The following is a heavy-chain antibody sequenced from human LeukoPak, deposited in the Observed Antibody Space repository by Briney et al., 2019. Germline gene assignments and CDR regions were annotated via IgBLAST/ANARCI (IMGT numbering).Heavy chain of an antibody. D-gene: IGHD6-19*01. Sequence: GGSLRLSCAASGFTFSNYAMHWVRQAPGKGLEWVAVISYDGSDKYYADSVKGRFTISRDNSKNTLYLQMNSLRPEDTAVHYCARDWGRRYSSGWYGDFDYWGQGTLVTVSS. J-gene: IGHJ4*02. CDR3: ARDWGRRYSSGWYGDFDY. CDR1: GFTFSNYA. CDR2: ISYDGSDK. V-gene: IGHV3-30-3*01.